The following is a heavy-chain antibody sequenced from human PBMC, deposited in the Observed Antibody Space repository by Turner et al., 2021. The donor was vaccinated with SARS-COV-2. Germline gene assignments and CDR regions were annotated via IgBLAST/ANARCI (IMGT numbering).Heavy chain of an antibody. J-gene: IGHJ4*02. CDR1: GGPISSSNW. V-gene: IGHV4-4*02. CDR2: IYHSGRT. CDR3: ARRYCSSTSCPNYFDY. D-gene: IGHD2-2*01. Sequence: QVQLQESGPGLVKPSGTLSLTCAVSGGPISSSNWWRWVRQPPGKGLEWIGEIYHSGRTTDNPSLKSRVTISVDKSKNQFSLKLSSVTAADTAVYYCARRYCSSTSCPNYFDYWGQGTLVTVSS.